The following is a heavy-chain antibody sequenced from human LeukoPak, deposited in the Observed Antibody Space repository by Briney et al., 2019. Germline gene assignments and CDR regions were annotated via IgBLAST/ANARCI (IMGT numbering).Heavy chain of an antibody. V-gene: IGHV4-59*01. CDR3: ARSLKYYYDSSGYYGFSYYYGMDV. Sequence: SETLSLTCTVSGGSISSYYWSWIRQPPGKGLEWIGYIYYSGSTNYNPSLKSRVTISVDTSKNQSSLKLSSVTAADTAVYYCARSLKYYYDSSGYYGFSYYYGMDVWGQGTTVTVSS. CDR1: GGSISSYY. J-gene: IGHJ6*02. D-gene: IGHD3-22*01. CDR2: IYYSGST.